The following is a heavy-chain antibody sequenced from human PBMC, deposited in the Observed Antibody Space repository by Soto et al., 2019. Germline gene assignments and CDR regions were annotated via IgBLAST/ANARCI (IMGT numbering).Heavy chain of an antibody. V-gene: IGHV1-69*12. CDR3: ARDSSSWTTSTDNWFDP. J-gene: IGHJ5*02. D-gene: IGHD6-13*01. CDR1: GRTFSSYA. Sequence: QVQLVQSGAEVKKPASSVKVSCKASGRTFSSYAISWVRQAPGQGLEWRRGIIPIFGTANYAQKFQGRVTITADESTSTACMELSSLRSEDTGVYYCARDSSSWTTSTDNWFDPWGQETLVTVS. CDR2: IIPIFGTA.